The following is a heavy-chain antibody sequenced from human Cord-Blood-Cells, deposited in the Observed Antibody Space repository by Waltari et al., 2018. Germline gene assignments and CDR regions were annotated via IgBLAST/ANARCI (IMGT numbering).Heavy chain of an antibody. CDR2: INAGNGNT. CDR1: GYPFPSYA. J-gene: IGHJ2*01. Sequence: QVQLVQSGAEVKKPGASVKVSCKASGYPFPSYAMHWVRQAPGQRLEWMGWINAGNGNTKYSQKFQGRVTITRDTSASTAYMELSSLRSEDTAVYYCERGGSYSSSWYWYFDLWGRGTLVTVSS. CDR3: ERGGSYSSSWYWYFDL. V-gene: IGHV1-3*01. D-gene: IGHD6-13*01.